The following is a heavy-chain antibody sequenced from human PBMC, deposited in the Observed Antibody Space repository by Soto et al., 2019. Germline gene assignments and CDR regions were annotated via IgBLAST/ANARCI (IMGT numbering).Heavy chain of an antibody. J-gene: IGHJ5*02. V-gene: IGHV3-73*02. Sequence: EVRLLEAGGGLVQPGGSLKLSCATSGFSFSDIAMHWVRQAAGKGLEWVGRIDRKTYNYATTYGASVKGRFTISRDDSRSMVYLQMNSLKTEDTAIYYCSKYSGGQSIPAALGQGTLVTVSS. CDR3: SKYSGGQSIPAA. D-gene: IGHD1-26*01. CDR1: GFSFSDIA. CDR2: IDRKTYNYAT.